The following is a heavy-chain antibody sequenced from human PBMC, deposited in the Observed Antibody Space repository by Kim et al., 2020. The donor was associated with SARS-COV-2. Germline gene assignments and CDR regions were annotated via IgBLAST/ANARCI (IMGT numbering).Heavy chain of an antibody. CDR2: ISSSGSTI. V-gene: IGHV3-11*01. D-gene: IGHD3-10*01. J-gene: IGHJ6*02. CDR1: GFTFSDYY. CDR3: ASGETRFSDGSGIAGYYYGMDD. Sequence: GGSLRLSCAASGFTFSDYYMSWIRQAPGKGLEWVSYISSSGSTIYYADSVKGRFTIARDNAKNSLNLQMNSLRAEDTAVYYCASGETRFSDGSGIAGYYYGMDDWGQGTTVTVSS.